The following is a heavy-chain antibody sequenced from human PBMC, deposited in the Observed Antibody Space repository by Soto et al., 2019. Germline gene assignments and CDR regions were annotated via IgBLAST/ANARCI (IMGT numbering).Heavy chain of an antibody. CDR1: GFTFSSYG. Sequence: GGSLRLSCAASGFTFSSYGMHWVRQAPGKGLEWVAVISYDGSNKYYADSVKGRFTISRDNSKNTLYLQMNSLRAEDTAVYYCAKGAQLWPPGYYYYYMDVWGKGTTVTVSS. CDR3: AKGAQLWPPGYYYYYMDV. J-gene: IGHJ6*03. V-gene: IGHV3-30*18. CDR2: ISYDGSNK. D-gene: IGHD3-10*01.